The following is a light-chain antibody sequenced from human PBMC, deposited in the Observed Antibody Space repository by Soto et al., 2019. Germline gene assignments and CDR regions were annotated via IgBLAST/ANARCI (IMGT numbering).Light chain of an antibody. J-gene: IGKJ2*01. CDR3: QQYGTSPYT. Sequence: PGERATLSCGASQTVVGRYIAWYQQKPGLAPRRLIYDASSRATGIPDRFSGSGSGTDFSLTITRLEPEDFAVYYCQQYGTSPYTFGQGTKLEIK. CDR1: QTVVGRY. CDR2: DAS. V-gene: IGKV3D-20*01.